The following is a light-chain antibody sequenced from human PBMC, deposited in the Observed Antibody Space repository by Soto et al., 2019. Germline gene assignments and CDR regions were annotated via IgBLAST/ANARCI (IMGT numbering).Light chain of an antibody. CDR3: QQYGSSPRT. Sequence: EIVLTQSPGTLSLSPGERATLSCRASQIVGGDTLAWFQQRPGQAPRLVIYGASNRAAGIPDRFSGSGSGTDFTLTISRLEPEDFAVYYCQQYGSSPRTFGQGTKVDNK. CDR1: QIVGGDT. CDR2: GAS. J-gene: IGKJ1*01. V-gene: IGKV3-20*01.